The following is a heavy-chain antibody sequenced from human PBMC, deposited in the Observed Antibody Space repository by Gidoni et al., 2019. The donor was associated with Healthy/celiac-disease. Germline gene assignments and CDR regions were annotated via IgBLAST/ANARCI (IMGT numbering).Heavy chain of an antibody. CDR3: ARGVGDSWGRNYFDY. D-gene: IGHD6-13*01. J-gene: IGHJ4*02. V-gene: IGHV3-48*01. Sequence: EVQLVESGGGLVQPGGSLRLSCAASGFTFSSYSMNWVRQAPGKGLEWVSYISSSSSTIYYADSVKGRFTISRDNAKNSLYLQMNSLRAEDTAVYYCARGVGDSWGRNYFDYWGQGTLVTVSS. CDR2: ISSSSSTI. CDR1: GFTFSSYS.